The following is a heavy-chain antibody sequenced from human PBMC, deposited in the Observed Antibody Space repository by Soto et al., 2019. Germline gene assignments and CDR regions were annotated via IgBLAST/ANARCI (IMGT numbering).Heavy chain of an antibody. Sequence: QVQLVESGGGVVQPGRSLRLSCASSGFTFSSYGMHWVRQAPGKGLEWVAVISYDGSYKYYADSVKCRFTISRDNSTNTLYLQMNSLRAEDTALYYCAKGVGGFDYWGQGTLVTVSS. CDR2: ISYDGSYK. V-gene: IGHV3-30*18. CDR3: AKGVGGFDY. CDR1: GFTFSSYG. D-gene: IGHD1-26*01. J-gene: IGHJ4*02.